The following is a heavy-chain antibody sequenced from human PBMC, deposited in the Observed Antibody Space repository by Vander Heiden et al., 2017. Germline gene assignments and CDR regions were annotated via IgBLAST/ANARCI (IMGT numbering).Heavy chain of an antibody. Sequence: EVQLVESGGDWIQPGGSLSLSCEASGFTVSTEFMSWVRQAPGKGLELVSVIYRGCGTYSPDSVKGRFTVSRDNSKNTLYLQMNSLRAEDTAVYYCASLKGWSGEGVADYWGQGALVTVSS. D-gene: IGHD3-10*01. V-gene: IGHV3-53*01. J-gene: IGHJ4*02. CDR3: ASLKGWSGEGVADY. CDR2: IYRGCGT. CDR1: GFTVSTEF.